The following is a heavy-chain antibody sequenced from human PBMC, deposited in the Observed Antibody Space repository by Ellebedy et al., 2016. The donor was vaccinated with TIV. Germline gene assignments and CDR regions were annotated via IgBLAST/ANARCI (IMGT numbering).Heavy chain of an antibody. J-gene: IGHJ4*02. CDR2: IYYSGST. D-gene: IGHD6-19*01. CDR3: ASGYSSGWFFDY. V-gene: IGHV4-61*01. Sequence: SETLSLTXTVSGGSISSSSYYWSWIRQPPGKGLEWIGYIYYSGSTNYNPSLKSRVTISVDTSKNQFSLKLSSVTAADTAVYYCASGYSSGWFFDYWGQGTLVTVSS. CDR1: GGSISSSSYY.